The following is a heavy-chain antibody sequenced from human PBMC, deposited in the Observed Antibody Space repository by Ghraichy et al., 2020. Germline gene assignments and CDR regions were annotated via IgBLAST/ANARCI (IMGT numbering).Heavy chain of an antibody. J-gene: IGHJ4*02. V-gene: IGHV3-74*01. CDR3: ARAPKPRTGETKYYFDY. D-gene: IGHD3-10*01. CDR2: INSDGSST. CDR1: GFTFSSYW. Sequence: GGSLRLSCAASGFTFSSYWMHWVRQAPGKGLVWVSRINSDGSSTSYADSVKGRFTISRDNAKNTLYLQMNSLRAEDTAVYYCARAPKPRTGETKYYFDYWGQGTLVTVSS.